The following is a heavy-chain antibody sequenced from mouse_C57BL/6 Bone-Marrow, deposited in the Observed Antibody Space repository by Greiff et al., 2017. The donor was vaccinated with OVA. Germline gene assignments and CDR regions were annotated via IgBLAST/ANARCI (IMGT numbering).Heavy chain of an antibody. Sequence: VQLQQPGAELVMPGASVKLSCKASGYTFTSYWMHWVKQRPGQGLEWIGEIDPSDSYPNYNQKFKGKSTLTVDKSSSTAYMQLSSLTSEDSAVYYCARWFDYYGSSYWYFDVWGTGTTVTVSS. D-gene: IGHD1-1*01. CDR3: ARWFDYYGSSYWYFDV. CDR1: GYTFTSYW. CDR2: IDPSDSYP. J-gene: IGHJ1*03. V-gene: IGHV1-69*01.